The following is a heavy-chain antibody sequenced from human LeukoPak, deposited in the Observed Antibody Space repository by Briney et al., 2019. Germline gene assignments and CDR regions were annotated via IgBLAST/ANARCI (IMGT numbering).Heavy chain of an antibody. D-gene: IGHD3-10*02. V-gene: IGHV3-48*03. J-gene: IGHJ6*04. CDR1: GFTFSSYE. Sequence: GGSLRLSCAASGFTFSSYEMNWVRQAPGKGLEWVSYISISGSTIYYADSVKGRFTISRDNAKNSLYLQMNSLRAEDTAVYYCAELGITMIGGVWGKGTTVTISS. CDR2: ISISGSTI. CDR3: AELGITMIGGV.